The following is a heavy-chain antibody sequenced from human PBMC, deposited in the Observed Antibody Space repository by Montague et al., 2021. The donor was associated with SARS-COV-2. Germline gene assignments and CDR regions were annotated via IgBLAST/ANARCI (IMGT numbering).Heavy chain of an antibody. CDR1: GYSISSGYY. J-gene: IGHJ5*02. CDR2: IYHSGST. V-gene: IGHV4-38-2*02. CDR3: ARVRSITMIVVVITPMGWFDP. D-gene: IGHD3-22*01. Sequence: SETLSLTCTVSGYSISSGYYCSWILQPPGKGLEWIGSIYHSGSTYYNPSLKSRLTISVDTSKNQFSLKLSSVTAADTAVYYCARVRSITMIVVVITPMGWFDPWGQGTMVTVSA.